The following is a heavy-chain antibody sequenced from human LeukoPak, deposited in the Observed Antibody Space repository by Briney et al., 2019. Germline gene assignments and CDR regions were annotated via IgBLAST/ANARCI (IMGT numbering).Heavy chain of an antibody. D-gene: IGHD2-2*01. CDR1: GGSISSYY. V-gene: IGHV4-4*07. Sequence: SETLSLTCTVSGGSISSYYWSWIRQAAGKGLEWIGRIYTSGSTNYNPSLKSRVTMSVDTSKNQFSLKLSSVTAADTAVYYCAGDLYCCSTSCYPFDYWGQGTLVTVSS. J-gene: IGHJ4*02. CDR2: IYTSGST. CDR3: AGDLYCCSTSCYPFDY.